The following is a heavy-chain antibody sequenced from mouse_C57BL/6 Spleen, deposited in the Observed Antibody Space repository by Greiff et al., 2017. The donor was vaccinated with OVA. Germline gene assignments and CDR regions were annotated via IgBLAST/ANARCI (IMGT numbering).Heavy chain of an antibody. CDR2: IYPGDGDT. V-gene: IGHV1-82*01. D-gene: IGHD2-2*01. Sequence: QVQLKESGPELVKPGASVKISCKASGYAFSSSWMNWVKQRPGKGLEWIGRIYPGDGDTNYTGKFKGKATLTADKSSRTAYMQLSSLTSEDSAVYFCARSYYGYDGYAMDYWGQGTSVTVSA. CDR3: ARSYYGYDGYAMDY. J-gene: IGHJ4*01. CDR1: GYAFSSSW.